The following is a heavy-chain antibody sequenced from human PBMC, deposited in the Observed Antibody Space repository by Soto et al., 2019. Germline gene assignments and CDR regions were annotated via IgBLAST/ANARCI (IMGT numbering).Heavy chain of an antibody. CDR2: ISDSGGST. Sequence: VPLRDWRTAAGGTFSNHAISWVLQATGKGLEWVSAISDSGGSTYYADSVKGRFTISRDNSKNTLYLQMNSLRAEDTAVYYCAKDSSSSWYFEYFQHWGQGTLVTVSS. V-gene: IGHV3-23*01. D-gene: IGHD6-13*01. CDR1: GGTFSNHA. J-gene: IGHJ1*01. CDR3: AKDSSSSWYFEYFQH.